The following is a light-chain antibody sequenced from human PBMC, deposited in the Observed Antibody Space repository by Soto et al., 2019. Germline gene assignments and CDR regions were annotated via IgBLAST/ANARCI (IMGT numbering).Light chain of an antibody. CDR1: QDIKNY. Sequence: DIQMTQSPSSLSASVGDRVTITCQASQDIKNYLNWYQQKPGKAPNLLIYDASNLKTGLPSRFSGSESGTHFTFTISSLQPEDIATYYCQHYDHLPPLSFGGGTKVEIK. CDR3: QHYDHLPPLS. CDR2: DAS. J-gene: IGKJ4*01. V-gene: IGKV1-33*01.